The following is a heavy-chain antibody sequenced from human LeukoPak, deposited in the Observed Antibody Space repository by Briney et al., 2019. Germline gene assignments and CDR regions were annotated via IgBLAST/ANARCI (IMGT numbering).Heavy chain of an antibody. CDR1: GYTITDYY. Sequence: ASVKVSCKASGYTITDYYIHWVRQAPGQGLEWMGWIHPNTGDTNYAQKIQGRVTMTRDTSISTAYMELSRLRSDDTAVYYCARGAMYSSSGRNVDFDYWGQGTLVTVSS. CDR2: IHPNTGDT. D-gene: IGHD6-13*01. J-gene: IGHJ4*02. CDR3: ARGAMYSSSGRNVDFDY. V-gene: IGHV1-2*02.